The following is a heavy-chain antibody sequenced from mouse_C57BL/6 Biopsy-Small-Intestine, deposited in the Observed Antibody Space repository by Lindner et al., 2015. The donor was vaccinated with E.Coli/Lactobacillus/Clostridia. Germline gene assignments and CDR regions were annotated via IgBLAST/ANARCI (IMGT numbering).Heavy chain of an antibody. Sequence: VQLQESGGGLVKPGGSLKLSCATSGFTFSDYGMHWVRQAPEKGLEWVAYISSGSSTIYYADTVKGRFTISRDNAKNTLFLQMTSLRSEDTAMYYCAREDIYYDYYYFDYWGQGTTLTVSS. D-gene: IGHD2-4*01. V-gene: IGHV5-17*01. CDR2: ISSGSSTI. J-gene: IGHJ2*01. CDR1: GFTFSDYG. CDR3: AREDIYYDYYYFDY.